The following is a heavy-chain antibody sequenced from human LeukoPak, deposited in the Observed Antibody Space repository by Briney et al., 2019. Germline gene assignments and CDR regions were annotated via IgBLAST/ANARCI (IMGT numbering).Heavy chain of an antibody. CDR2: IYYSEST. CDR3: AREGSSWYYFDY. V-gene: IGHV4-59*01. J-gene: IGHJ4*02. Sequence: SETLSLTCTVSGGSMSSYYWSWIRQPPGKGLEWIGYIYYSESTNYNPSLKSRVTISVDTSKNQFSLKLSSVTAADTAVYYCAREGSSWYYFDYWGQGTLVTVSS. D-gene: IGHD6-13*01. CDR1: GGSMSSYY.